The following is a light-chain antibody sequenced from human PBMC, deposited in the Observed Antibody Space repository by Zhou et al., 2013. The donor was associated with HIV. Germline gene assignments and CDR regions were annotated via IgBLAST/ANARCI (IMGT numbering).Light chain of an antibody. CDR1: QSVSSY. J-gene: IGKJ5*01. CDR2: DAS. Sequence: EIVLTQSPATLSVSPGERATLSCRASQSVSSYLAWYQQKPGQAPRLLIYDASNRATGIPARFSGSGSGTDFTLTISSLEPEDSAIYYCQQRSNWPPTFGQGTRL. V-gene: IGKV3-11*01. CDR3: QQRSNWPPT.